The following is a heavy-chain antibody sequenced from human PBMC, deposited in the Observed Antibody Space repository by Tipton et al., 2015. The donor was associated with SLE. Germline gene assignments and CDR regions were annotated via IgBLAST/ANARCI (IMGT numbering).Heavy chain of an antibody. CDR1: GGSISSHY. D-gene: IGHD4-17*01. J-gene: IGHJ6*02. Sequence: GLVKPSETLSLTCNVSGGSISSHYWSWIRQPPGKGLEWIGYIYYSGSTNYNPSLKSRVTISVDTSKNQLSLKLSSVTAADTAVYYCARGAGYGAFAWRSRRRVVGGQGTTLPVSS. CDR2: IYYSGST. CDR3: ARGAGYGAFAWRSRRRVV. V-gene: IGHV4-59*11.